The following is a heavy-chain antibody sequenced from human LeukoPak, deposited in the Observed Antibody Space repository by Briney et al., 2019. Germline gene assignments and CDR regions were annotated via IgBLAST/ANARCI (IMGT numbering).Heavy chain of an antibody. CDR1: GYSISSGYY. V-gene: IGHV4-38-2*02. D-gene: IGHD4-11*01. CDR2: IYHSGST. CDR3: ARLSTVTTSFDY. Sequence: SETLSLTCTVSGYSISSGYYWGWIRQPPGQGLEWIGSIYHSGSTYYNPSLKSRVSMSVDTSKNQFSLKLSSVTAADTAVYYCARLSTVTTSFDYWGQGTLVTVSS. J-gene: IGHJ4*02.